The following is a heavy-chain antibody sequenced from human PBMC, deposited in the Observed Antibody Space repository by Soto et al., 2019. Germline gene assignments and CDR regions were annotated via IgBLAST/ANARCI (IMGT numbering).Heavy chain of an antibody. D-gene: IGHD3-16*01. CDR2: IYSGGST. CDR1: GFTVSSNY. J-gene: IGHJ5*02. CDR3: ARELRYYDDIWGSYINWFDP. Sequence: GGSLRLSCAASGFTVSSNYMSWVRQAPGKGLEWVSVIYSGGSTSYADSGKGRCTISRDNSKNTLYLQMNSLRAEDTAVYYCARELRYYDDIWGSYINWFDPWGQGTLVTVSS. V-gene: IGHV3-66*01.